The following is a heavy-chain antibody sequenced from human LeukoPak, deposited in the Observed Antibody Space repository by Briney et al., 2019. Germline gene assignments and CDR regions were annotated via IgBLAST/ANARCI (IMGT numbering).Heavy chain of an antibody. CDR3: ARGGLRYSIY. CDR1: GGSISSSSYY. Sequence: SETLSLTCTVSGGSISSSSYYWGWIRQPPGKGLEWIGSIYYSGSTYYNPSLKSRVTTSVDTSKNQFSLKLSSVTAADTAVYYCARGGLRYSIYWGQGTLVTVSS. V-gene: IGHV4-39*01. D-gene: IGHD6-13*01. J-gene: IGHJ4*02. CDR2: IYYSGST.